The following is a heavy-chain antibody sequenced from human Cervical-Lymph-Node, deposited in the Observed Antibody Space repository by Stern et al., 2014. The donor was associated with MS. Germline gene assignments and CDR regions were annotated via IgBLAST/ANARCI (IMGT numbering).Heavy chain of an antibody. V-gene: IGHV4-61*02. CDR2: IYTSGST. CDR1: GGSISSGSYY. J-gene: IGHJ5*02. Sequence: QVQLQESGPGLVKPSQTLSLTCTVSGGSISSGSYYWSWIRQPAGKGLEWIGRIYTSGSTNYNPSLKSRVTISVDPSKTQFPLKLSSVTAADTAVYYCARDKGYDSSGYYFWFDPWGQGTLVTVSS. D-gene: IGHD3-22*01. CDR3: ARDKGYDSSGYYFWFDP.